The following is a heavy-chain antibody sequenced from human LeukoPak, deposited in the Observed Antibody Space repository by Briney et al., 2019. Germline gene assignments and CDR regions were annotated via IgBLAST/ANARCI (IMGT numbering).Heavy chain of an antibody. CDR2: IIPILGVA. V-gene: IGHV1-69*10. CDR3: ARDPGYSGYDRVFDY. J-gene: IGHJ4*02. Sequence: GASVKVSCKASGGTFSSYAISWVRQAPGQGLEWMGGIIPILGVANYAQKFQGRVTITADKSTSTAYMELSSLRCEDTAVYYCARDPGYSGYDRVFDYWGQGTLVTVSS. CDR1: GGTFSSYA. D-gene: IGHD5-12*01.